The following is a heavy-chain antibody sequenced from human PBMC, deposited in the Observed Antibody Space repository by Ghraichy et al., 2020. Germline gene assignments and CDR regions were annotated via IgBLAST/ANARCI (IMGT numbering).Heavy chain of an antibody. D-gene: IGHD5-18*01. CDR1: GGSISSGGYY. CDR3: ARDMQVDTANAGGGFDY. V-gene: IGHV4-31*03. CDR2: IYYSGST. J-gene: IGHJ4*02. Sequence: SETLSLTCTVSGGSISSGGYYWSWIRQHPGKGLEWIRYIYYSGSTYYNPSLKSRVTISVDTSKNQFSLKLSSVTAADTAVYYCARDMQVDTANAGGGFDYWGQGTLVTVSS.